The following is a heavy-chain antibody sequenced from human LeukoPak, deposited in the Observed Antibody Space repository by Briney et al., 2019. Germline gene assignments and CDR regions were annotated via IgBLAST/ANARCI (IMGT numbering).Heavy chain of an antibody. CDR3: ARPNYYGSGSYSFDY. CDR1: GGSISSYY. J-gene: IGHJ4*02. V-gene: IGHV4-59*01. CDR2: IYYSGST. Sequence: PSETLSLTCTVSGGSISSYYWSWIRQPPGKGLEWIGYIYYSGSTNYNPSLKSRVTISVDTSKNQFSLKLSSVTAADTAVYYCARPNYYGSGSYSFDYWGQGTLVTVSS. D-gene: IGHD3-10*01.